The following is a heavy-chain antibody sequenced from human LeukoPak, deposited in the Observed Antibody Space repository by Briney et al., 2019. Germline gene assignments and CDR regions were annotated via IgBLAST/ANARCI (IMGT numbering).Heavy chain of an antibody. CDR1: GYTFIRYG. CDR3: PRKSYVWGSYRPDDALDI. V-gene: IGHV1-18*01. D-gene: IGHD3-16*02. Sequence: ASVKVSCKASGYTFIRYGISWVRQAPGQGLEWMGWISAHNGNTNYAQKLQGRVTMTTDTSTSTAYMELRSLRSDDTAIYYCPRKSYVWGSYRPDDALDIWGQGTMVTVSS. J-gene: IGHJ3*02. CDR2: ISAHNGNT.